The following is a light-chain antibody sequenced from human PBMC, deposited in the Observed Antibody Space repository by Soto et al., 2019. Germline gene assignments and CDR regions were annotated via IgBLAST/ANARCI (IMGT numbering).Light chain of an antibody. Sequence: ETVLTQSPATLSLSLGERATLSCRASQNINTYLVWYQQQPGQAPRLLIYDASKRAAGIPDRFRGSGSGTDFTLTISSLAPEDFALYYCQQRSSWPRAFGGGTKVEIK. J-gene: IGKJ4*01. CDR1: QNINTY. V-gene: IGKV3-11*01. CDR2: DAS. CDR3: QQRSSWPRA.